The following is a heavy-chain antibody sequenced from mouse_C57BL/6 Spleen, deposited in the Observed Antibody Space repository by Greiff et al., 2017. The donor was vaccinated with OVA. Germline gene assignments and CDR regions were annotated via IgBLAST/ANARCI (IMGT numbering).Heavy chain of an antibody. D-gene: IGHD1-1*01. CDR1: GFTFSDYG. CDR2: ISSGSSTI. CDR3: ARSPITTVGAMDY. V-gene: IGHV5-17*01. J-gene: IGHJ4*01. Sequence: DVMLVESGGGLVKPGGSLKLSCAASGFTFSDYGMHWVRQAPEKGLEWVAYISSGSSTIYYADTVKGRFTISRDNAKNTLFLQMTSLRSEDTAMYYCARSPITTVGAMDYWGQGTSVTVSS.